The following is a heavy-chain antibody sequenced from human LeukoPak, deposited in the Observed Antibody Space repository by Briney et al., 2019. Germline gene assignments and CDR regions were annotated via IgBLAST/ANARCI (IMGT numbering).Heavy chain of an antibody. CDR1: GGSCDDYY. J-gene: IGHJ5*02. CDR2: IHPSGIF. V-gene: IGHV4-34*01. CDR3: ARGRDRSKAGDR. Sequence: SEALSLTCSVYGGSCDDYYCSWIRQPPGKGLEWIGEIHPSGIFYYNSSLVSRVSISIDTSKSQFSLRLTSVTAADTAFYYCARGRDRSKAGDRWGQGSLVTVSS. D-gene: IGHD5-24*01.